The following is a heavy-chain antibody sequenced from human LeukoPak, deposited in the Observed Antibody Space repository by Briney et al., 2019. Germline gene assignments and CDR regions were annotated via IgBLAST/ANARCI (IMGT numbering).Heavy chain of an antibody. CDR1: GFTFDDYA. CDR3: TKGLGMWIQLPNWFDP. J-gene: IGHJ5*02. D-gene: IGHD5-18*01. Sequence: GGSLRLSCAASGFTFDDYAMHWVRQAPGKGLEWVSGISWNSGSIGYADSVKGRSTISRDNAKNSLYLQMNSLRAEDTAFYYCTKGLGMWIQLPNWFDPWGQGTLVTVSS. V-gene: IGHV3-9*01. CDR2: ISWNSGSI.